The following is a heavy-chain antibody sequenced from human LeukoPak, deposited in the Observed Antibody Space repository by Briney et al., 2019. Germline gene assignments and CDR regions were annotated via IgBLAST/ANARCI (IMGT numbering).Heavy chain of an antibody. CDR2: ISAYNGNT. J-gene: IGHJ4*02. V-gene: IGHV1-18*01. Sequence: ASVKVSCKASGDTFTSYGISWVRQAPGQGLEWMGWISAYNGNTNYAQKLQGRVTMTTDISTSTGYMELISIRYYDTAVYYCARDLADGHRVKGDYWGQGTLVTVSS. CDR3: ARDLADGHRVKGDY. CDR1: GDTFTSYG. D-gene: IGHD5-24*01.